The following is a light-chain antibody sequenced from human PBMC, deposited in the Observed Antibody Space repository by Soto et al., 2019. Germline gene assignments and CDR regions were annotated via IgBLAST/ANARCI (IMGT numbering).Light chain of an antibody. J-gene: IGLJ7*01. CDR2: RNN. CDR1: SSNIGSNY. V-gene: IGLV1-47*01. Sequence: QSVLTQPPSASGTPGQRVTISCSGRSSNIGSNYVYWYQQLPGTAPKLLIYRNNQRPSGVPDRFSGSKSGTSASLAISGLRSEDEAVYYCAAWDDSLSGPVFGGGTQLTVL. CDR3: AAWDDSLSGPV.